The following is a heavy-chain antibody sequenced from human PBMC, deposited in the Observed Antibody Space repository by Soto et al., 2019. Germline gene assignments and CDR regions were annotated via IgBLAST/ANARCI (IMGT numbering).Heavy chain of an antibody. D-gene: IGHD3-16*01. CDR3: ARGMVRKIGLFDL. Sequence: QVQLQEAGPGLVKPSETLSITCTVSGGSMSGLYWSWIRQSPLKGLEWIGYVYSNGATNYNPSFKGRVTLSVDTSKTQFSLRLPSVTAADTAVYYCARGMVRKIGLFDLWGPGNLITVAS. V-gene: IGHV4-59*11. CDR1: GGSMSGLY. J-gene: IGHJ5*02. CDR2: VYSNGAT.